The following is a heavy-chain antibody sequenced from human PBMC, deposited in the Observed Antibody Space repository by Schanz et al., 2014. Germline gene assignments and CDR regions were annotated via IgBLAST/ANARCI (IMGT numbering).Heavy chain of an antibody. CDR1: GGTFSSYT. D-gene: IGHD6-13*01. CDR2: IIPVLNIA. J-gene: IGHJ4*02. V-gene: IGHV1-69*02. CDR3: ASSGAGYSSSWDFDY. Sequence: QVQLVQSGAEVKKPGSSVKVSCKASGGTFSSYTISWMRQAPGQGLEWMGKIIPVLNIATYAQRFQGRVSITADTSTNTAYMELSSLTSEDTAVYYCASSGAGYSSSWDFDYWGQGTLVTVSS.